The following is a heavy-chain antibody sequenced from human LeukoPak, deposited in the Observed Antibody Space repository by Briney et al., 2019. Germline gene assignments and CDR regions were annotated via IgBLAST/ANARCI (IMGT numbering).Heavy chain of an antibody. CDR3: ASGRGSIDNNWFDP. CDR1: GFTFRDYY. Sequence: GGSLRLSCAASGFTFRDYYMNWIRQAPGKGLEWVSSISSSSSYIYYADSVKGRFTISRDNAKNSLYLQMNSLRAEDTAVYYCASGRGSIDNNWFDPWGQGTLVTVSS. D-gene: IGHD3-16*01. CDR2: ISSSSSYI. V-gene: IGHV3-21*01. J-gene: IGHJ5*02.